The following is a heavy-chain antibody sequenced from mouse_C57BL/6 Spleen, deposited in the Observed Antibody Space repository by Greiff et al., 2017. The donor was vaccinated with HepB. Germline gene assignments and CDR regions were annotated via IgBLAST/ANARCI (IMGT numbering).Heavy chain of an antibody. D-gene: IGHD1-1*01. V-gene: IGHV2-5*01. Sequence: VKLQESGPGLVQPSQSLSITCTVSGFSLTSYGVHWVRQSPGKGLEWLGVIWRGGSADYNAAFMSRLSITKDNSKSQVFFKMNSLQADDTAIYYCATRYYGSSPFAYWGQGTLVTVSA. CDR2: IWRGGSA. CDR3: ATRYYGSSPFAY. J-gene: IGHJ3*01. CDR1: GFSLTSYG.